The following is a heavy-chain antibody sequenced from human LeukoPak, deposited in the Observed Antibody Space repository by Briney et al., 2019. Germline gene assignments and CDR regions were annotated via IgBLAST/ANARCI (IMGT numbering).Heavy chain of an antibody. CDR1: GGSISSYY. CDR3: AREGGSYRPLDY. V-gene: IGHV4-4*07. J-gene: IGHJ4*02. CDR2: IYTSGST. D-gene: IGHD3-16*02. Sequence: SETLSLTCTVSGGSISSYYWSWVRQPAGKGLEWIGRIYTSGSTNYNPSLKSRVTMSVDTSKNQFSLKLSSMTAADTAVYYCAREGGSYRPLDYSGQGTLVTVSS.